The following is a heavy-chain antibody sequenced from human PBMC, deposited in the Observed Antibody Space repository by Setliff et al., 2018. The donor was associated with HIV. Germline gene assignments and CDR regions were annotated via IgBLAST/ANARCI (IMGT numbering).Heavy chain of an antibody. CDR1: GGSFSGGLY. CDR3: ARGATTNFDY. CDR2: IYYSGST. V-gene: IGHV4-31*11. Sequence: SETLSLTCAGFGGSFSGGLYWTWIRQHPGKGLEWIGYIYYSGSTNYNPSLKSRVTMSLDTSKNQFSLKLSSVTAADTAVYYCARGATTNFDYWGQGTLVTVSS. J-gene: IGHJ4*02. D-gene: IGHD1-1*01.